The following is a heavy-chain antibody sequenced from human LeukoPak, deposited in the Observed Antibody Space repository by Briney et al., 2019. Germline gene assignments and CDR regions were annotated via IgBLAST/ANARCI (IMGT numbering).Heavy chain of an antibody. CDR2: INSDGSST. V-gene: IGHV3-74*01. Sequence: PGGSLRLSCAASGFTFSSYWMHWVRQAPGKGLVWVSRINSDGSSTSYEDSVKGRFTMSRDNAKNTLYLQMNSPRAEDTAVYYCARDLNTGSYDVWGQGTLVTVSS. CDR3: ARDLNTGSYDV. J-gene: IGHJ4*02. CDR1: GFTFSSYW. D-gene: IGHD1-26*01.